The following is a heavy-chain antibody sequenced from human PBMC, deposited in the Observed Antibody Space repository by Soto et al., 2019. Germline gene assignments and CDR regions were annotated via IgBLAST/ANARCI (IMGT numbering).Heavy chain of an antibody. Sequence: KPSETLSLTCTVSVGSISSYYWSWIRQPPGKRLEWIGYIYYSGSTNYNPSLKSRVTISVDTSKNQFSLKLSSVTAADTAVYYCARGPYDSPSIYYYYYGMDVWGQGTTVTVSS. CDR2: IYYSGST. D-gene: IGHD3-3*01. J-gene: IGHJ6*02. CDR3: ARGPYDSPSIYYYYYGMDV. V-gene: IGHV4-59*01. CDR1: VGSISSYY.